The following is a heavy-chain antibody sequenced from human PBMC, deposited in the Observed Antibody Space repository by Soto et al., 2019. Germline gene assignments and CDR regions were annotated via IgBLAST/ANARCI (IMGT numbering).Heavy chain of an antibody. CDR1: GASVTSGFYY. Sequence: PSETLSLTCIISGASVTSGFYYWSWIRQPPGKGLEWIGQIYFTGSTSFNPSLKGRVTMSLDTSRNQLSLTLKSVTPADTAFYYCARSLGAKTHVFDYWGQGALVTVSS. D-gene: IGHD3-16*01. J-gene: IGHJ4*02. CDR2: IYFTGST. CDR3: ARSLGAKTHVFDY. V-gene: IGHV4-61*01.